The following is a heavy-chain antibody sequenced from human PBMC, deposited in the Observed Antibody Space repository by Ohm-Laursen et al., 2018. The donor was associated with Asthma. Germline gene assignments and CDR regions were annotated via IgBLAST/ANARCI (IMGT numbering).Heavy chain of an antibody. J-gene: IGHJ4*02. Sequence: SLRLSCAASGFTFSSYGMHWVRQAPGKGLEWVAVIWYDGSNKYYADSVKDRFTISRDNSKNTLYLQMNSLRAEDTAVYYCARDLGPIYGDYDYWGQGTLVTVSS. V-gene: IGHV3-33*01. CDR1: GFTFSSYG. CDR2: IWYDGSNK. D-gene: IGHD4-17*01. CDR3: ARDLGPIYGDYDY.